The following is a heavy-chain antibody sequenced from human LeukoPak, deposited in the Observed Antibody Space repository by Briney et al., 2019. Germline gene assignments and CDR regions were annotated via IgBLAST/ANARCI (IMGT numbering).Heavy chain of an antibody. D-gene: IGHD6-19*01. CDR3: AREVAGTPWIDY. Sequence: PSETLSLTCTVSGGSISSNNYNWGWIRQPPGMGLEWIGNIYYSGSTYYNPSLKSRVTISVDTSKNQFSLKLSSVTAADTAVYYCAREVAGTPWIDYWGQGTLVTVSS. CDR2: IYYSGST. V-gene: IGHV4-39*02. CDR1: GGSISSNNYN. J-gene: IGHJ4*02.